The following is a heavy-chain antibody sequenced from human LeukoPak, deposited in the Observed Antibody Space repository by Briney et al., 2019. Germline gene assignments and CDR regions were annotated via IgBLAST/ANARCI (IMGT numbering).Heavy chain of an antibody. CDR1: GFTFSSYA. Sequence: GGSLRLSCAASGFTFSSYAMSWVRQAPGKRLEWVSAISGSGGSTYYADSVKGRFTISRDNSENTLYLQMNSLRAEDTAVYYCAKADDIVVVPAAIIFSPFDYWGQGTLVTVSS. CDR2: ISGSGGST. CDR3: AKADDIVVVPAAIIFSPFDY. V-gene: IGHV3-23*01. J-gene: IGHJ4*02. D-gene: IGHD2-2*01.